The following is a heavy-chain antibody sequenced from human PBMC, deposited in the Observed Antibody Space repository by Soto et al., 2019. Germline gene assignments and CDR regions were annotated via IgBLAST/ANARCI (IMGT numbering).Heavy chain of an antibody. Sequence: SQTLSLTCAISGDSVSSNSAAWNWIRQSPSRGLEWLGRTYYRSKWYNDYAVSVKSRITTNPDTSKNHFSLQLKSVTPEDTALYYCARLAPGGSGGGGDYWGQGTLVTVSS. J-gene: IGHJ4*02. CDR3: ARLAPGGSGGGGDY. V-gene: IGHV6-1*01. D-gene: IGHD6-19*01. CDR2: TYYRSKWYN. CDR1: GDSVSSNSAA.